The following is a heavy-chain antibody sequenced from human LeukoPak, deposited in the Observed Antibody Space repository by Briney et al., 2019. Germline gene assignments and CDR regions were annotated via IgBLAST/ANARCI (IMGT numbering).Heavy chain of an antibody. CDR3: ARGRLGFPYYYGMDV. J-gene: IGHJ6*02. CDR1: GFTFSSYS. CDR2: ISSSSSTI. Sequence: GGSLRLSCAASGFTFSSYSMNWVRQAPGKGLEWVSYISSSSSTIYYADSVKGRFTISRDNAKNSLYLQMNSLRAEDTAVYYCARGRLGFPYYYGMDVWGQGTTVTVSS. D-gene: IGHD2-15*01. V-gene: IGHV3-48*04.